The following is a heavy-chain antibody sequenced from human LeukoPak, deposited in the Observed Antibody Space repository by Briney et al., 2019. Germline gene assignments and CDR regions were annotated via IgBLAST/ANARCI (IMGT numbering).Heavy chain of an antibody. Sequence: GGSLRLSCAASGFTFSSYWMSWVRQAPGKRLEWVANIKQDGSEKYYVDSVKGRFTISRDNAKNSLYLQMNSLRAEDTAVYYCARSGWWMATNFDYWGQGTLVTVSS. D-gene: IGHD5-24*01. CDR2: IKQDGSEK. V-gene: IGHV3-7*01. J-gene: IGHJ4*02. CDR1: GFTFSSYW. CDR3: ARSGWWMATNFDY.